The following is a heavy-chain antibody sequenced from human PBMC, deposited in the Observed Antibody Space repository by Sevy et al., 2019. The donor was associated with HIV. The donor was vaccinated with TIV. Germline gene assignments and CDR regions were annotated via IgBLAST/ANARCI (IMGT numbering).Heavy chain of an antibody. D-gene: IGHD2-15*01. CDR2: IYAGDTA. V-gene: IGHV3-53*01. Sequence: GGSLRLSCVVSGFDIRSNYMSWVRQAPGKGLEWVSHIYAGDTAYYADSVKGRFTFSRDGSKNTVSLQMRSLRVEDSAVYYCASEYCSRGSCFFDYWGQGIQVTVSS. J-gene: IGHJ4*02. CDR1: GFDIRSNY. CDR3: ASEYCSRGSCFFDY.